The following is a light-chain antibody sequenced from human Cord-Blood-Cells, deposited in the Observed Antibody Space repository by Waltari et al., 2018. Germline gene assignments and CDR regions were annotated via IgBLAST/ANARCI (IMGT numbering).Light chain of an antibody. CDR2: DVS. Sequence: SALTPPASVSWSPGQSITISSTGTRRDVGGYNYVPWYQQHPGKAPKLMLYDVSNRPSGVSNRFSGSKSGNTASLTISGLQAEDEADYYCSSYTSSSTRVFGGGTKLTVL. CDR1: RRDVGGYNY. J-gene: IGLJ2*01. V-gene: IGLV2-14*01. CDR3: SSYTSSSTRV.